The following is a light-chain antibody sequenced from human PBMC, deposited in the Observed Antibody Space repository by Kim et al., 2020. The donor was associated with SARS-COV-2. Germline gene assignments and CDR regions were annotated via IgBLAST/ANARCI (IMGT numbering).Light chain of an antibody. V-gene: IGLV7-46*01. CDR2: DTG. CDR3: LLSYSDSRV. J-gene: IGLJ2*01. CDR1: AGAVTSGHF. Sequence: GTVTLTVDSSAGAVTSGHFPYWFQQKHSQAPRTLIYDTGNRHSWTPARFSGSLLGGKAALTLSAAQAEDEADYYCLLSYSDSRVFGGGTQLTVL.